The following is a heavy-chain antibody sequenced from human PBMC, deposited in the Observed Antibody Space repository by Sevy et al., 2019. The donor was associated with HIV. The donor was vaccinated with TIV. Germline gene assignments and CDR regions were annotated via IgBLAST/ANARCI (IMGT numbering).Heavy chain of an antibody. CDR2: ISDTSTTI. V-gene: IGHV3-48*02. D-gene: IGHD5-12*01. Sequence: GGSLRLSCAASGFAFSTFSMNWVRQAPGKGLEWVSYISDTSTTIYYADSVKGRFTISRDNAKNALFLQMNGLRDEDTAVYYCARAPNWEVGTMAYLDAFDFWGQGTMVTVSS. CDR1: GFAFSTFS. J-gene: IGHJ3*01. CDR3: ARAPNWEVGTMAYLDAFDF.